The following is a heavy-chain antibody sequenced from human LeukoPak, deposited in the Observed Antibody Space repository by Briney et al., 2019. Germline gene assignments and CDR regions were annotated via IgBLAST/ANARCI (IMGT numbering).Heavy chain of an antibody. CDR1: GFTFSSYN. Sequence: GGSLRLSCAASGFTFSSYNMNWVRQAPGKGLEWGSSISSSSSYIYSADSVKGRFTISRDNAKNSLYLQMNSLRAEDTAVYYCARERGYSYGYSDYWGQGTLVTVSS. J-gene: IGHJ4*02. CDR3: ARERGYSYGYSDY. D-gene: IGHD5-18*01. CDR2: ISSSSSYI. V-gene: IGHV3-21*01.